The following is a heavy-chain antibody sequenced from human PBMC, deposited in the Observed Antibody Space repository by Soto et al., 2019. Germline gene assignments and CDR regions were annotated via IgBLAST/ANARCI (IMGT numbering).Heavy chain of an antibody. Sequence: QVQLQESGPGLVKPSETLSLTCTVSGGSISSYYWSWIRQPAGKGLEWIGRIYTSGSSNYNPSLKSRVNMSVDTSKNQFSLNLSSVTAADTAVYYCARDQTPLMGRGGYYFAYWGQGTLVTVSS. D-gene: IGHD3-10*01. CDR3: ARDQTPLMGRGGYYFAY. V-gene: IGHV4-4*07. CDR2: IYTSGSS. CDR1: GGSISSYY. J-gene: IGHJ4*02.